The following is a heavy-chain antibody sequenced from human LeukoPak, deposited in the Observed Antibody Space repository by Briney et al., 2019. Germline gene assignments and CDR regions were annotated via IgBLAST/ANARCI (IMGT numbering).Heavy chain of an antibody. CDR2: IYSGGST. CDR1: GFTVISNF. V-gene: IGHV3-53*01. CDR3: ALISSSYYRY. J-gene: IGHJ4*02. D-gene: IGHD3-22*01. Sequence: PGGSLRLSCAASGFTVISNFMSWVRQAPGKGLEWVSVIYSGGSTYYADSVKGRFTISRDNSKNTLYLQMNSLRAEDTAVYYCALISSSYYRYWGQGNPVTVSS.